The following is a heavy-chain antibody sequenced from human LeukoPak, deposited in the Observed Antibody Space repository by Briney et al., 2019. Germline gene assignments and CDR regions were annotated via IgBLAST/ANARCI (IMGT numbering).Heavy chain of an antibody. CDR3: ARDMVGATNSY. CDR2: IKQDGSEK. J-gene: IGHJ4*02. V-gene: IGHV3-7*01. CDR1: GFTFSSYW. Sequence: GGSLRLFCAASGFTFSSYWMSWVRQAPGKGLEWVANIKQDGSEKYYVDSVKGRFTISRDNAKNSLYLQMNSLRAEDTAVYYCARDMVGATNSYWGQGTLVTVSS. D-gene: IGHD1-26*01.